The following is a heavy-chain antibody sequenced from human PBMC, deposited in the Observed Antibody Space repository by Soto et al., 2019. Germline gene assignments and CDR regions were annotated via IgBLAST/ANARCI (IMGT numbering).Heavy chain of an antibody. D-gene: IGHD6-19*01. J-gene: IGHJ4*02. Sequence: EVQLVESGGGLIQPGGSLRLSCAASGFNVSRKYMTWVRQAPGKGLELVSVIYGGGTTYYADYVKGRFTISRDNSKNTLYIQVNSLRAENTAVYYCVQTTGWPGFDFWGQGTLVTVSS. V-gene: IGHV3-53*01. CDR2: IYGGGTT. CDR1: GFNVSRKY. CDR3: VQTTGWPGFDF.